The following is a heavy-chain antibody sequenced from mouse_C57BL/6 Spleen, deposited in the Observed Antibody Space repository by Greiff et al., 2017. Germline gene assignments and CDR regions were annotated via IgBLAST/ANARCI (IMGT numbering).Heavy chain of an antibody. J-gene: IGHJ2*01. CDR1: GYTFTSYW. CDR3: ASGHYSNYEGVGYFDY. Sequence: QVQLQQSGAELAKPGASVKLSCTASGYTFTSYWMHWVKQRPGQGLEWIGYINPSSGYTKYNQKFKDKATVTADKSSSTAYMQLSSLTYEDSAVYYCASGHYSNYEGVGYFDYWGQGTTLTVSS. D-gene: IGHD2-5*01. V-gene: IGHV1-7*01. CDR2: INPSSGYT.